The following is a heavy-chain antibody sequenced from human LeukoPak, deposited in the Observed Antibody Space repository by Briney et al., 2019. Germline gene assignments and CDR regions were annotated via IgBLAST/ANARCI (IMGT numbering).Heavy chain of an antibody. CDR2: ISPSGGST. V-gene: IGHV1-46*01. J-gene: IGHJ5*02. Sequence: ASVKVSCKAFGYTFTSNYMRWVGQAPGQGPEWMGVISPSGGSTTYAQKFQGRVTLTRDMSTSTDYLELSSLRSEDTAVYYCARDNSVRDEAWWFNPWGQGTLVTVSS. CDR3: ARDNSVRDEAWWFNP. D-gene: IGHD5-24*01. CDR1: GYTFTSNY.